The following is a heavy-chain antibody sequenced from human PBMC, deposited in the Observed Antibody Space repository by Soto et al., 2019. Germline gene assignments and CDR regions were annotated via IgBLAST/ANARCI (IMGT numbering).Heavy chain of an antibody. CDR3: ARDVERCFDY. CDR2: IIPIFGTA. V-gene: IGHV1-69*13. Sequence: GASVKVSCKASGGTFSSYAISWVRQAPGQGLEWMGGIIPIFGTANYAQKFQGRVTITADESTSTAYMELSRLRSDDTAVYYCARDVERCFDYWGQGTLVTVSS. J-gene: IGHJ4*02. CDR1: GGTFSSYA. D-gene: IGHD2-15*01.